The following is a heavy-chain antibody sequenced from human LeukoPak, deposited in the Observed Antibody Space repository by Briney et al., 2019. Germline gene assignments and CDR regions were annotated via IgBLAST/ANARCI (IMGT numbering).Heavy chain of an antibody. D-gene: IGHD3-22*01. Sequence: GGSLRLSCAASGFTFSSYWMSWVRQAPGKGLEWVANIKQDGSEKYYVDSVKGRFTISRDNAKNSLYLQMNSLRAEDTAVYYCASCAANYCDRYFDYWGQGTLVTVSS. J-gene: IGHJ4*02. V-gene: IGHV3-7*01. CDR1: GFTFSSYW. CDR2: IKQDGSEK. CDR3: ASCAANYCDRYFDY.